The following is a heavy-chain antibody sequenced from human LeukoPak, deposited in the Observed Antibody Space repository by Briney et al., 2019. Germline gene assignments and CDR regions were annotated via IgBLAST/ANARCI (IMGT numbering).Heavy chain of an antibody. CDR1: GYTFTSYG. CDR2: ISAYNGNT. D-gene: IGHD1-26*01. CDR3: ARIVGIVGATTTSGEIDY. J-gene: IGHJ4*02. V-gene: IGHV1-18*01. Sequence: ASVKVSCKASGYTFTSYGISWVRQAPGQGLEWMGWISAYNGNTNYAQKLQGRVTMTTDTSTSTAYMELRSLRSDDTAVYYCARIVGIVGATTTSGEIDYWGQGTLVTVSS.